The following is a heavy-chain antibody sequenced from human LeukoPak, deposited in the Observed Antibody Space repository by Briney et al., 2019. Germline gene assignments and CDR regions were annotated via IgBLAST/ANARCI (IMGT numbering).Heavy chain of an antibody. Sequence: GGSLRLSCTASGFTFGDYAMSWFRQAPGKGLEWVGFIRSKAYGGTTEYAASVKGRFTISRDDSKSIAYLQMNSLKTEDTAVYYCTREVPAAMSRGYYYYGMDVWGQGTTVTVSS. V-gene: IGHV3-49*03. CDR3: TREVPAAMSRGYYYYGMDV. CDR1: GFTFGDYA. J-gene: IGHJ6*02. CDR2: IRSKAYGGTT. D-gene: IGHD2-2*01.